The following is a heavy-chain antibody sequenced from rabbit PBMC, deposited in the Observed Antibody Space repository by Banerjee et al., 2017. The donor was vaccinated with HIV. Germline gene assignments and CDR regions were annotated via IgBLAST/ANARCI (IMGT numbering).Heavy chain of an antibody. CDR2: IDAGRGGRT. D-gene: IGHD2-1*01. Sequence: QSLEESGGDLVQPGASLTLTCTASGFSFSNNYYMCWVRQAPGKGLEWIACIDAGRGGRTDYASWAKGRFTISKTSSTTVTLQMTSLTAADTATYFCAREHTYAAYGDFNLWGQGTLVTVS. CDR3: AREHTYAAYGDFNL. CDR1: GFSFSNNYY. J-gene: IGHJ4*01. V-gene: IGHV1S40*01.